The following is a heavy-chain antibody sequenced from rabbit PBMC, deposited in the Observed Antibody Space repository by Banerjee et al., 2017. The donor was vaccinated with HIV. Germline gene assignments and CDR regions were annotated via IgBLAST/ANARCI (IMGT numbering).Heavy chain of an antibody. D-gene: IGHD1-1*01. CDR2: IDLGDGRT. CDR3: ARNYVNVFHP. V-gene: IGHV1S47*01. CDR1: GFDFSSNA. J-gene: IGHJ2*01. Sequence: QEQLVESGGGLVQPEGSLTLTCKAAGFDFSSNAMCWVRQAPGKGLHWIACIDLGDGRTYDASWVNGRFSISRSTSLKTVTLQMTSLTAADTATYFCARNYVNVFHPWGPGTLVTVS.